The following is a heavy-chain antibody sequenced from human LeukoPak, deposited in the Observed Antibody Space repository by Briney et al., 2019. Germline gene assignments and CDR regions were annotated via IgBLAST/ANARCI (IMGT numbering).Heavy chain of an antibody. Sequence: GASVKVSCKASGGTFSSYAISWVRQAPGQGLEWMGGIIPIFGTANYAQKFQGRVTITTDESTSTAYMELSSLRSEDTAVYYCATLTGNTRGFPVPVYYYYMDVWGKGTTVTVSS. V-gene: IGHV1-69*05. D-gene: IGHD1-20*01. CDR3: ATLTGNTRGFPVPVYYYYMDV. CDR1: GGTFSSYA. J-gene: IGHJ6*03. CDR2: IIPIFGTA.